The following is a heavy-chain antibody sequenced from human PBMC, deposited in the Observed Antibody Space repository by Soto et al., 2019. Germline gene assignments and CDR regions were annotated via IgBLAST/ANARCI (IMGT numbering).Heavy chain of an antibody. J-gene: IGHJ5*02. Sequence: QVQLVESGGGVVQPGRSLRLSCAASGFTFSSYGMHWVRQAPGKGLEWVAVIWYDGSNKYYADSVKGRFTISRDNSKNTLYLQMNSLRAEDTAVYYCARDLRPYSSSWYVVDPWGQGTLVTVSS. D-gene: IGHD6-13*01. CDR2: IWYDGSNK. CDR3: ARDLRPYSSSWYVVDP. CDR1: GFTFSSYG. V-gene: IGHV3-33*01.